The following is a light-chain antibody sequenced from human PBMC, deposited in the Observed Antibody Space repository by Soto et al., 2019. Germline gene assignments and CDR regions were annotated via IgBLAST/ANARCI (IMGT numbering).Light chain of an antibody. CDR3: PSYDTSLSGAWV. CDR1: PSNIGAGFD. J-gene: IGLJ3*02. V-gene: IGLV1-40*01. Sequence: QSVLTQPPSVSGAPGQRITISCTGSPSNIGAGFDVHWYQQFPGTAPKLLIYGTTSRPSGVPDRFSGSQSGTSASLAITGLQAGYEDDYYCPSYDTSLSGAWVFGGGTKLTVL. CDR2: GTT.